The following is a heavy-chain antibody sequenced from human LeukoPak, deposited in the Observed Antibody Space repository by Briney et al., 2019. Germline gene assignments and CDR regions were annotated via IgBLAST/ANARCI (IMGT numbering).Heavy chain of an antibody. CDR1: GGSITNDY. CDR3: ARGGCNSASCYMAPFDY. CDR2: IHYSGTI. Sequence: SETLSLTCTVSGGSITNDYWNWIRQSSGKQLEWIGSIHYSGTINYSPSLKSRITISLDTSKNQFSLKLSSVTAADTAMYYCARGGCNSASCYMAPFDYWGQGTLVTVSS. D-gene: IGHD2-2*02. V-gene: IGHV4-59*01. J-gene: IGHJ4*02.